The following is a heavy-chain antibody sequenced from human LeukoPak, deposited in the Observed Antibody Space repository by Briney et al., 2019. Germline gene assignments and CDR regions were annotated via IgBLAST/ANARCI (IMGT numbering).Heavy chain of an antibody. J-gene: IGHJ4*02. CDR1: GFTVSSNY. V-gene: IGHV3-53*01. CDR2: IYSGGST. CDR3: ARDFGDLLPFDY. Sequence: GGSLRLSCAASGFTVSSNYMSWVRQAPGKGLEWVSVIYSGGSTYYADSVKGRFTISRDNSKNTLYLQMNSLRAEDTAVYYCARDFGDLLPFDYWGQGTLVTVSS. D-gene: IGHD3-10*01.